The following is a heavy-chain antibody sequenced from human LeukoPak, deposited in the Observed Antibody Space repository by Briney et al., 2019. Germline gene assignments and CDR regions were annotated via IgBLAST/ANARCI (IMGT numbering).Heavy chain of an antibody. D-gene: IGHD6-19*01. CDR2: ISTGGVNT. Sequence: GGSLRLSCAASGFTFSTYAMSWVRQAPGKGLEWVSAISTGGVNTYYTDSVKGRFTISRDNSKNTLYLQMNSLRAEDTAVYFCAKEQMMYSSSPFDYWGQGTLVTVSA. J-gene: IGHJ4*02. CDR1: GFTFSTYA. V-gene: IGHV3-23*01. CDR3: AKEQMMYSSSPFDY.